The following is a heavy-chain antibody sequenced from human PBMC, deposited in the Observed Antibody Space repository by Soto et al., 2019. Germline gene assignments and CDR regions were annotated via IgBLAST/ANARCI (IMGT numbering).Heavy chain of an antibody. CDR2: MNPHSGST. CDR3: AGGKRQQLVGAYSSGWSTTNYGMDV. CDR1: GYTFTSYD. J-gene: IGHJ6*02. V-gene: IGHV1-2*04. D-gene: IGHD6-19*01. Sequence: VGSVKVSCKPCGYTFTSYDMTRVRQATGQGLEWMGWMNPHSGSTNYAQKFQGWVTMTRDTYISTAYMELSRLRSDDTAVYYCAGGKRQQLVGAYSSGWSTTNYGMDVWGQGTTVTVSS.